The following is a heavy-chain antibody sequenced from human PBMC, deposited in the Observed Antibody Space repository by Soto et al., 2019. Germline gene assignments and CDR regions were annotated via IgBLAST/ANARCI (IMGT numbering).Heavy chain of an antibody. Sequence: GVSLRLSCAASGFTFSSYTMNWVRQAPGKGLEWVAVVTHDGSTTHYADSVKGRFTISRDSSKNTVSLEMTSLRAEDTAVYYCAKGGRQWLVTSDFNYWGQGALVTVSS. J-gene: IGHJ4*02. CDR3: AKGGRQWLVTSDFNY. D-gene: IGHD6-19*01. CDR2: VTHDGSTT. CDR1: GFTFSSYT. V-gene: IGHV3-30*18.